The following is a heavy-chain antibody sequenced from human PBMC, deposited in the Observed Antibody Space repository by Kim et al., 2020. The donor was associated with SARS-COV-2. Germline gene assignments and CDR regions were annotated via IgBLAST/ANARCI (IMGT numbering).Heavy chain of an antibody. J-gene: IGHJ4*02. CDR3: ARVNSGYSLFDY. V-gene: IGHV1-46*01. D-gene: IGHD3-22*01. Sequence: SYAQKFQGRVTMTRDTSTSTVYMELSSLRSEDTAVYYCARVNSGYSLFDYWGQGTLVTVSS.